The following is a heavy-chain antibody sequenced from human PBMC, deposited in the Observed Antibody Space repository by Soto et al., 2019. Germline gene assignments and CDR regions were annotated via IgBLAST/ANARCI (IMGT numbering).Heavy chain of an antibody. CDR2: MNPNSGNT. D-gene: IGHD6-13*01. V-gene: IGHV1-8*01. Sequence: QVQLVQSGAEVKKPGASVKVSCKASGYTFTSYDINWVRQATGQGLEWMGWMNPNSGNTGYAKKVQGRVTMTRNTSISTAYKELSSLRSEDTAVYYCARVKPGYSSSYGLYYFDYWGQVTLVTFSS. CDR3: ARVKPGYSSSYGLYYFDY. J-gene: IGHJ4*02. CDR1: GYTFTSYD.